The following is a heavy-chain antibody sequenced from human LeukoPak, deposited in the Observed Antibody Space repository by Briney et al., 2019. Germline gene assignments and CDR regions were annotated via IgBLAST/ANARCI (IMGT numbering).Heavy chain of an antibody. CDR1: GFTFSSYS. V-gene: IGHV4-34*01. Sequence: GSLSFSCAGSGFTFSSYSMNWVRPPPGKGLGWIRDINHSGSTNYNPSLKSRVTISVDTSKSTSSLKLSSVTAADTAVYYCARTDSSGYSSDYWGQGTLVTVSS. D-gene: IGHD3-22*01. CDR3: ARTDSSGYSSDY. J-gene: IGHJ4*02. CDR2: INHSGST.